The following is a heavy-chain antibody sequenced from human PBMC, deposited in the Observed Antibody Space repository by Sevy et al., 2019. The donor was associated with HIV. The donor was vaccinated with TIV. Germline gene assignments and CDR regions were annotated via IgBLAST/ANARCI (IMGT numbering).Heavy chain of an antibody. CDR1: GFTFSSYA. CDR3: ATHSRIPGIAVAGTFDY. J-gene: IGHJ4*02. V-gene: IGHV3-23*01. D-gene: IGHD6-19*01. Sequence: GGSLRLSCAASGFTFSSYAMSWVRQAPGKGLEWVSAISGSGGSTYYADSVKGRFTISRDNPKNTLYLQMNSLRAEDTAVYYGATHSRIPGIAVAGTFDYWGQGTLVTVSS. CDR2: ISGSGGST.